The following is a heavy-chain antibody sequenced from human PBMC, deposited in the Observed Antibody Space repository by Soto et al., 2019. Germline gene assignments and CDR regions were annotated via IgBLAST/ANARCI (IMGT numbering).Heavy chain of an antibody. CDR2: IDYSGST. D-gene: IGHD4-17*01. CDR1: GGSVSSGSYY. Sequence: SESLSLTCTVSGGSVSSGSYYWSWIRQPPGKGLEWIGYIDYSGSTNYNPSLKSRVTISIDTSKNQFSLKLTSVTAADTAVYYCARELESTVYDYWGQGTLVTVSS. CDR3: ARELESTVYDY. V-gene: IGHV4-61*01. J-gene: IGHJ4*02.